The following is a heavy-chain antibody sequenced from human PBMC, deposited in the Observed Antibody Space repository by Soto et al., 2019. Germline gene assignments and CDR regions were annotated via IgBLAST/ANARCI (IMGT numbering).Heavy chain of an antibody. CDR3: ARVYYYILTGYYIMNKAYYYYYMDV. CDR1: GGSISSYY. Sequence: SETLSLTCTVSGGSISSYYWSWIRQPPGKGLEWIGYIYYSGSTNYNPSLKSRVTISVDTSKNQFSLKLSFVTAADTAVYYRARVYYYILTGYYIMNKAYYYYYMDVWGKGTTVTVSS. V-gene: IGHV4-59*01. J-gene: IGHJ6*03. D-gene: IGHD3-9*01. CDR2: IYYSGST.